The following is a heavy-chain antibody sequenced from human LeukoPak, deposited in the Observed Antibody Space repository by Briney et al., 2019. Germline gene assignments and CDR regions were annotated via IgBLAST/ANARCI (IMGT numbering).Heavy chain of an antibody. CDR3: ARGAGYSSGWYHRNDY. Sequence: GGSLRLSCAASGFTFSSYSMNWVRQAPGKGLEWVSSITGSNSYIYYTDSVKARFTISRDNAKNSLYMQMNSLRAEDTAVYYCARGAGYSSGWYHRNDYWGQGTLVTVSS. D-gene: IGHD6-19*01. CDR1: GFTFSSYS. CDR2: ITGSNSYI. J-gene: IGHJ4*02. V-gene: IGHV3-21*01.